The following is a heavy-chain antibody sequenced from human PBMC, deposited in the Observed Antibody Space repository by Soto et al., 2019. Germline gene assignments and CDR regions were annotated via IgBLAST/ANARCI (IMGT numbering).Heavy chain of an antibody. D-gene: IGHD3-9*01. V-gene: IGHV4-30-4*01. Sequence: QVQLHESGPGLVKPSQTLSLTCTVSGGSISTGDYYWSWIRQPPGKGLEWIGYIYKDGSTFYNPSLKSRVSLSLDTSSSRFSLRLRSVTAADTAFYYCVREGPSRLATGYYESWGPGTLVTVSS. CDR1: GGSISTGDYY. CDR2: IYKDGST. J-gene: IGHJ5*02. CDR3: VREGPSRLATGYYES.